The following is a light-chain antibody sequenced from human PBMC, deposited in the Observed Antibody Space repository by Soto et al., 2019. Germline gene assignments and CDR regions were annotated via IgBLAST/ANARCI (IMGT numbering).Light chain of an antibody. Sequence: DIQMTQSPSTLSASIGDRVTITCRASQSISSWLAWYQQKPGKAPKLLIYKASSLESGVPSRFSGSGSGTEFTLTISSLQHDDFATYYCQQYNSYPVTLGQGTKVDIK. CDR2: KAS. CDR1: QSISSW. J-gene: IGKJ1*01. CDR3: QQYNSYPVT. V-gene: IGKV1-5*03.